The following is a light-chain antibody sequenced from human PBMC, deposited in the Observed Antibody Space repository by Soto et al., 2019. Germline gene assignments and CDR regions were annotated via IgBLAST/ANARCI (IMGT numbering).Light chain of an antibody. CDR3: QQSYSTLPLT. V-gene: IGKV1-39*01. Sequence: DIQMTQSPSSLSASVGDRVTITCRASQSISSYLNWYQQKPGKAPKLLIYAASSLQSRVPSRFSGSGSGTNFTLAISSLQPADFATYYCQQSYSTLPLTFGGGTKVEIK. J-gene: IGKJ4*01. CDR1: QSISSY. CDR2: AAS.